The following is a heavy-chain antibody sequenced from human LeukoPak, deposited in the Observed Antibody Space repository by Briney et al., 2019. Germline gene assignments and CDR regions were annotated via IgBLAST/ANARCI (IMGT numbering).Heavy chain of an antibody. J-gene: IGHJ3*02. V-gene: IGHV3-66*01. Sequence: GGSLTLSCGASGFTVSTNYMSWVRQAPGKGLEWVSIIYSGGSTYYADSVKGRFTISRDNSKNTLYLQMNSLRAEDTAVYYCASYRYGSSFALDIWGQGTMVTVSS. CDR1: GFTVSTNY. CDR3: ASYRYGSSFALDI. CDR2: IYSGGST. D-gene: IGHD6-6*01.